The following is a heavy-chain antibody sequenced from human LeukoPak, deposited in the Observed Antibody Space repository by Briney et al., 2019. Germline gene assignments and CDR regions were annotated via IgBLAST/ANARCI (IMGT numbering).Heavy chain of an antibody. J-gene: IGHJ4*02. Sequence: PGGSLRLSCAASGFTFSSYAMHWVRQAPGKGLEWVAVISYDGSNKYYADSVKGRFTISRDNSKNTLYLQMNSLRAEDTAVYYCARDQGPAAMGGSDYWGQGTLVTVSS. D-gene: IGHD2-2*01. CDR2: ISYDGSNK. CDR1: GFTFSSYA. CDR3: ARDQGPAAMGGSDY. V-gene: IGHV3-30-3*01.